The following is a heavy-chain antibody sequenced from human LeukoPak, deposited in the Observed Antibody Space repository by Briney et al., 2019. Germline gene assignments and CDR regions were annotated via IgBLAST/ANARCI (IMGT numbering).Heavy chain of an antibody. D-gene: IGHD5-24*01. V-gene: IGHV3-53*01. J-gene: IGHJ4*02. CDR1: AFIFSGHW. CDR2: IYGGGNI. Sequence: GGSLRLSCEGSAFIFSGHWMNWVRQTPGKGLEWVSVIYGGGNIYYADSVKGRFTISRDNSKNTLYLQMNSLRAEDTAVYYCARGAGYNYPYYFDYWGQGTLVTVSS. CDR3: ARGAGYNYPYYFDY.